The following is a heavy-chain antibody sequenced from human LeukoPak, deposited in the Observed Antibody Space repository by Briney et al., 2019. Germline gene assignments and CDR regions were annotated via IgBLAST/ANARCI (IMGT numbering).Heavy chain of an antibody. V-gene: IGHV1-18*01. Sequence: GASVKVSCEASGYTFSTYGISWVRQAPGQGREWVGWISGYIGNTNYAQKVQGRVTMTADKGTSTAYMELRSLRADDTAVYYCTRDRSDGYFDYWGQGTLVTVSS. CDR3: TRDRSDGYFDY. CDR1: GYTFSTYG. J-gene: IGHJ4*02. CDR2: ISGYIGNT. D-gene: IGHD6-13*01.